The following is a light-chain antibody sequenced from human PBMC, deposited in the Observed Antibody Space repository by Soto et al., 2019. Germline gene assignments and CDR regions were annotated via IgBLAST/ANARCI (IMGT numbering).Light chain of an antibody. CDR3: QQYAGPPTT. CDR2: GAS. CDR1: QTFINNY. Sequence: VVLSQSPGTLSLSPGDRATLSCRASQTFINNYLAWCQQKPGQAPRVIMYGASRRATGIPDRFSGGGSGTDFTLTISRLEPEDFAAYFCQQYAGPPTTFGQGARPEI. J-gene: IGKJ5*01. V-gene: IGKV3-20*01.